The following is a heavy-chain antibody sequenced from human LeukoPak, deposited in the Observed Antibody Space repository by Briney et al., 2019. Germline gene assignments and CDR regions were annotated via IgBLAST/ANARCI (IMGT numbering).Heavy chain of an antibody. J-gene: IGHJ4*02. V-gene: IGHV3-15*01. D-gene: IGHD2-8*01. CDR3: TTGYGTIDF. CDR1: RFTFSDAW. CDR2: IRSQSDGGTA. Sequence: PGGSLRLSCAVSRFTFSDAWMAWVRQAPGKGLEHVGRIRSQSDGGTADYAAPAKDRFTISRDDSNNMVYPYMNNLKIEDTAMYYCTTGYGTIDFWGQGTLVAVSS.